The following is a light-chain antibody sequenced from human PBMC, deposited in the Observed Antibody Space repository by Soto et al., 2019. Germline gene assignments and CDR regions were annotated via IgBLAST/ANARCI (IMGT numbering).Light chain of an antibody. Sequence: QPVLTQSPSASASLGASVKFTCTLSSGHSTYAIAWLQQQPEKGPRYLMKLNGDGSHSKGDGIPDRFSGSSSGAERYLTIPSLQSDGEADYYCQTGGSGIQVFGGGTKLTVL. V-gene: IGLV4-69*01. J-gene: IGLJ3*02. CDR1: SGHSTYA. CDR3: QTGGSGIQV. CDR2: LNGDGSH.